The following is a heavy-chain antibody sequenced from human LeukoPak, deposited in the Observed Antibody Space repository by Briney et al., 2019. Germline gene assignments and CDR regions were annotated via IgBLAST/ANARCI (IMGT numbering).Heavy chain of an antibody. V-gene: IGHV4-39*01. J-gene: IGHJ4*02. CDR3: ARQHASGSAYFDF. Sequence: SETLSLTCTVSGGSISTSSYSWGWIRQPPGKALEWIGSMYYTGSAYYNPSLKSRVTISVDTSKNQFSLKLSSVTAADTAVYYCARQHASGSAYFDFWGQGTLVTVSS. CDR2: MYYTGSA. CDR1: GGSISTSSYS. D-gene: IGHD3-10*01.